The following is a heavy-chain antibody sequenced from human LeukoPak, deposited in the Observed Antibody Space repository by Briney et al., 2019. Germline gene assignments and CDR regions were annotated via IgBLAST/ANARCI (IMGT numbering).Heavy chain of an antibody. V-gene: IGHV4-39*01. Sequence: SETLSLTCTVSGDSLSSSSCYWGWIRQPPGKGPEWIATICSSGSTYYNPSLKSRVTISVDTSKNQISLKLNSVTAADTAVYHCARHRKSSGWYAGYFDLWGRGTLVTV. CDR2: ICSSGST. J-gene: IGHJ2*01. CDR1: GDSLSSSSCY. D-gene: IGHD6-19*01. CDR3: ARHRKSSGWYAGYFDL.